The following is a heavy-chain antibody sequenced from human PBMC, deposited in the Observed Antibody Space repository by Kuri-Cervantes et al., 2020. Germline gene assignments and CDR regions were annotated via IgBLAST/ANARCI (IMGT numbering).Heavy chain of an antibody. CDR2: IYTSGST. CDR1: GGSISSYY. Sequence: SETLSLTCTVSGGSISSYYWSWIRQPAGKGLEWIGRIYTSGSTNYNPSLKSRVTISVDTSKNQFSLKLNSVTAADTAMYYCARVTDGYPHRNFDYWGQGTLVTVSS. D-gene: IGHD3-22*01. J-gene: IGHJ4*02. CDR3: ARVTDGYPHRNFDY. V-gene: IGHV4-4*07.